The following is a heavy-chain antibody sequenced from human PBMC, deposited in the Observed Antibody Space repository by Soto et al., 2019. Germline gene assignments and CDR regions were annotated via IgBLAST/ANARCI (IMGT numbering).Heavy chain of an antibody. Sequence: ETLSLTCVVYGGSFSDYHWAWIRQPPGKGLEWIGEIKPSGRTTYNPSLKSRVIISRDTSKNHLSLRLSAVTAADTAVYYCARAGGSYEYSMDVWGQGTTVTVSS. CDR2: IKPSGRT. J-gene: IGHJ6*02. D-gene: IGHD5-18*01. CDR1: GGSFSDYH. V-gene: IGHV4-34*01. CDR3: ARAGGSYEYSMDV.